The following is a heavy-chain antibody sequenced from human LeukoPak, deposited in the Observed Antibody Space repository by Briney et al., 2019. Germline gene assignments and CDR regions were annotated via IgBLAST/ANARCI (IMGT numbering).Heavy chain of an antibody. CDR2: INPNSGDT. J-gene: IGHJ4*02. CDR1: GYTFTDYY. D-gene: IGHD6-19*01. V-gene: IGHV1-2*02. CDR3: ARDKSGSSGWYSYFDY. Sequence: ASVKVSCKASGYTFTDYYIHWVRQAPGQGLEWMGWINPNSGDTNYAQKFQGRVTMTRDTSISTAYMELSRLRSDDTAVYYCARDKSGSSGWYSYFDYWGQGTLVTVSS.